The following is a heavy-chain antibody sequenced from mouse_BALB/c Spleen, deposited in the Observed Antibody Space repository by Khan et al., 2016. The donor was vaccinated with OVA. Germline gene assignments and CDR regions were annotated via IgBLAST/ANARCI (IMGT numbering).Heavy chain of an antibody. CDR3: ARKDYYDYDPFPY. CDR2: INYSGNT. D-gene: IGHD2-4*01. Sequence: VQLKESGPGLVKPSQSLSLTCTVTGYSITSEYAWNWIRQFPGNKLEWMGYINYSGNTRFNPSLKSRASITRDTSKNQFFLQLNSVTTEDTATYYCARKDYYDYDPFPYWGQGTLLTVSA. J-gene: IGHJ3*01. V-gene: IGHV3-2*02. CDR1: GYSITSEYA.